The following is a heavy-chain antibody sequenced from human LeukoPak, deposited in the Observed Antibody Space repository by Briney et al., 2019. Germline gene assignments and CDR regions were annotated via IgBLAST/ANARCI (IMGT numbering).Heavy chain of an antibody. J-gene: IGHJ4*02. CDR2: IHHTGST. CDR1: GGSSSSSSYY. Sequence: SETLSLTCTVSGGSSSSSSYYWCWIRQPPGKGPEWIGSIHHTGSTYYNLSFKSRVTISVDTSNNQFSLRLRSVTAADTAVYYCARRGTRWYFDYWGQGTLVTVSS. V-gene: IGHV4-39*01. CDR3: ARRGTRWYFDY. D-gene: IGHD1-14*01.